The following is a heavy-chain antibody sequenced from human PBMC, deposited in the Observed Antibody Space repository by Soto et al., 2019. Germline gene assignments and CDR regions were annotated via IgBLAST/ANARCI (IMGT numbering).Heavy chain of an antibody. D-gene: IGHD3-3*01. CDR2: IYYSGST. CDR3: ASQGGYDFWSGSNPRYYYYMDV. V-gene: IGHV4-39*01. J-gene: IGHJ6*03. CDR1: GGSISSSSYY. Sequence: SETLSLTCTVSGGSISSSSYYWGWIRQPPGKGLEWIGSIYYSGSTYYNPSLKSRVTISVDTSKNQFSLKLSSVTAADTAVYYCASQGGYDFWSGSNPRYYYYMDVWGKGTTVTVSS.